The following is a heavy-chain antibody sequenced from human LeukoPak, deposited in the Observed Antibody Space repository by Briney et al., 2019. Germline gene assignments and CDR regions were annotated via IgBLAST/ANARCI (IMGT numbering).Heavy chain of an antibody. D-gene: IGHD6-25*01. J-gene: IGHJ6*03. CDR1: GFTFTDYS. CDR3: ARDGSGFYLYNYMDV. V-gene: IGHV3-21*06. CDR2: ISTVSTYT. Sequence: PGGSLRLSCAPSGFTFTDYSMNWVRQAPGKGREWVASISTVSTYTFYADSVKGRFSISRDNVRNLLYLQMSSLGAEDTAVYYCARDGSGFYLYNYMDVWGKGTTVTVSS.